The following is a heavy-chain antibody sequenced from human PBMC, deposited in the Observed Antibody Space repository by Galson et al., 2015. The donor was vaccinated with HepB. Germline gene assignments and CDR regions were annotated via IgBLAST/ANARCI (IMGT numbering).Heavy chain of an antibody. J-gene: IGHJ4*02. CDR3: ATSSGSYLFDFDY. D-gene: IGHD3-10*01. CDR1: GYTFTSYY. CDR2: INPSGGST. Sequence: SVKVSCKASGYTFTSYYMHWVRQAPGQGLEWMGIINPSGGSTSYAQKFQGRVTMTRDTSTSTVYMELSSLRSEDTAVYYCATSSGSYLFDFDYWGQGTLVTVSS. V-gene: IGHV1-46*01.